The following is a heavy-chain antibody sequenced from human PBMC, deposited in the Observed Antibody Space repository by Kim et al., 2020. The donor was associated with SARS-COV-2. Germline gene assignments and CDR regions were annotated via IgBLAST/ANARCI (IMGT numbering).Heavy chain of an antibody. D-gene: IGHD1-26*01. CDR3: ASGIAASASIVGATTPYYYYYYMDV. V-gene: IGHV1-69*04. CDR2: IIPILGIA. Sequence: SVKVSCKASGGTFSSYAISWVRQAPGQGLEWMGRIIPILGIANYAQKFQGRVTITADKSTSTAYMELSSLRSEDTAVYYCASGIAASASIVGATTPYYYYYYMDVWGKGTTVTVSS. J-gene: IGHJ6*03. CDR1: GGTFSSYA.